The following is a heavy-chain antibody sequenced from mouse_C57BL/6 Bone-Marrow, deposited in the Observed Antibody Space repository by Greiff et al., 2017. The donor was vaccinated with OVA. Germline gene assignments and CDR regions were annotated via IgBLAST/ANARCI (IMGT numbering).Heavy chain of an antibody. J-gene: IGHJ2*01. CDR1: GYTFTSYW. CDR3: ARWLLSYYFDY. V-gene: IGHV1-7*01. CDR2: INPSSGYT. Sequence: QVQLKESGAELAKPGASVKLSCKASGYTFTSYWMHWVKQRPGQGLEWIGYINPSSGYTKYNQKFKDKATLTADKSYSTAYMQLSSLTYEDSAVYYCARWLLSYYFDYWGQGTTLTVSS. D-gene: IGHD2-3*01.